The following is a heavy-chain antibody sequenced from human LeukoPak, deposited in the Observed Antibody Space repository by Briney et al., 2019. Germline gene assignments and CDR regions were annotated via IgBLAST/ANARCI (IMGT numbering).Heavy chain of an antibody. CDR3: ARAWDSSSWWFDY. D-gene: IGHD6-13*01. J-gene: IGHJ4*02. CDR1: GFTFSSYS. V-gene: IGHV3-21*01. CDR2: ISSSSSYI. Sequence: GGSLRLSCAASGFTFSSYSMNWVRQAPGKRLEWVSSISSSSSYIYYADSVKGRFTISRDNAKNSLYLQMNSLRAADTAVYYCARAWDSSSWWFDYWAREPWSPSPQ.